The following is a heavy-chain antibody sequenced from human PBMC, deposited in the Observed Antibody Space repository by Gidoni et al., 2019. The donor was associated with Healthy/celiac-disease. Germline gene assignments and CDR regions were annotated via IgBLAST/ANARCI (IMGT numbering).Heavy chain of an antibody. Sequence: EVKLLESGGGLVQPGGSLILSRAAPGFTISSYAMGWVRQAPGKGLEWVSAISGSGGSTYYSDSVEGRFTISRDNSKNTLYLQMNSLRAEDTAVYYCAKATQWLVQAEYFQHWGQGTLVTVSS. D-gene: IGHD6-19*01. CDR2: ISGSGGST. CDR3: AKATQWLVQAEYFQH. CDR1: GFTISSYA. V-gene: IGHV3-23*01. J-gene: IGHJ1*01.